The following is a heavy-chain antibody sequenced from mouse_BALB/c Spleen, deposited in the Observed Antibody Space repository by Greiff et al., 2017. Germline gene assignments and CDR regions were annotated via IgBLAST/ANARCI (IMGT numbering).Heavy chain of an antibody. V-gene: IGHV5-12-2*01. CDR3: ARLCDYDGFDD. Sequence: EVQLVESGGGLVQPGGSLKLSCAASGFTFSSYTMSWVRQTPEKRLEWVAYISNGGGSTYYPDTVKGRFTISRDNAKNNLYLQMSSLKSEDTAMYYCARLCDYDGFDDWGQGTTLTVSS. CDR2: ISNGGGST. D-gene: IGHD2-4*01. J-gene: IGHJ2*01. CDR1: GFTFSSYT.